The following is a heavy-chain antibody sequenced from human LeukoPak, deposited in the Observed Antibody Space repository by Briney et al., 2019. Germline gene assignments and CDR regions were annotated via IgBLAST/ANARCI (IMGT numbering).Heavy chain of an antibody. D-gene: IGHD2-2*01. CDR1: GGSLSSSTYY. CDR3: ASYISTPSRRNLDC. V-gene: IGHV4-39*01. Sequence: SETLSLTCTVSGGSLSSSTYYWGWMRPPPGKGLEGIGSIYYSGNTYYNPSLKSRVTVSVDTSKNQFSLKLSSVTAADTAVYYCASYISTPSRRNLDCWGQGTLVTVSS. CDR2: IYYSGNT. J-gene: IGHJ4*02.